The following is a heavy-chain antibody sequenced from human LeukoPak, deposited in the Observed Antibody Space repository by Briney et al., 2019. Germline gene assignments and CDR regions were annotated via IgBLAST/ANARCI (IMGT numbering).Heavy chain of an antibody. J-gene: IGHJ5*02. V-gene: IGHV4-38-2*02. D-gene: IGHD3-10*01. CDR3: ARDPTYYYDP. CDR1: GYSIGSGYY. Sequence: SETLSLTCTVSGYSIGSGYYWGWIRQPPGKGLERIGSIYHSGSTYYNPSLKSRVTISVDTSKNQFSLKLSSVTAADTAVYYCARDPTYYYDPWGQGTLVTVSS. CDR2: IYHSGST.